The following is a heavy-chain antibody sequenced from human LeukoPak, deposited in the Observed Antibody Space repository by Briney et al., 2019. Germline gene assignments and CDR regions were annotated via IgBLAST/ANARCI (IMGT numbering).Heavy chain of an antibody. CDR1: GGSISSSSYY. CDR2: IYYSGST. J-gene: IGHJ4*02. Sequence: PSETLSLTCTVSGGSISSSSYYWGWIRQPPGKGLEWIGSIYYSGSTYYNPSLKSRVTISVDTSKNQSSLKLSSVTAADTAVYYCARGTRNDYGDYGECDYWGQGTLVTVSS. CDR3: ARGTRNDYGDYGECDY. V-gene: IGHV4-39*01. D-gene: IGHD4-17*01.